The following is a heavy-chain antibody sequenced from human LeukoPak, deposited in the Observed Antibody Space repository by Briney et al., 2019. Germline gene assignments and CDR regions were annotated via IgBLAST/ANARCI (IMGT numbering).Heavy chain of an antibody. CDR2: ISPNGGST. CDR1: GXTFSNYA. CDR3: ARGIAVADTGFFDY. J-gene: IGHJ4*02. D-gene: IGHD6-19*01. Sequence: GGSLRLSCSASGXTFSNYAMHWVRQAPGKGLEYVSAISPNGGSTYYADSVKGRFTISRDNSKSTLYLQMNSLRVEDTAVYYCARGIAVADTGFFDYWGQGTLVTVSS. V-gene: IGHV3-64*04.